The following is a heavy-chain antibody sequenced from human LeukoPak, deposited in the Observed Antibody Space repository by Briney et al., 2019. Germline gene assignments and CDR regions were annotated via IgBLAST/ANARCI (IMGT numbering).Heavy chain of an antibody. Sequence: PSETLSLTCAVYGGSFSGYYWSWIRQPPGKGLEWIGEINHSGSTNYNPSLKSRVTISVDTSKNQFSPKLSSVTAADTAVYYCARGAYYHDSSGYFRGAEIDYWGQGTLVTVSS. CDR1: GGSFSGYY. D-gene: IGHD3-22*01. CDR3: ARGAYYHDSSGYFRGAEIDY. V-gene: IGHV4-34*01. CDR2: INHSGST. J-gene: IGHJ4*02.